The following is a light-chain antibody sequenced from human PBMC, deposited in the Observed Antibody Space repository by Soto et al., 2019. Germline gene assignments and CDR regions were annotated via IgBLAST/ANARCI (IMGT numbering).Light chain of an antibody. CDR3: LQDHNYPLT. V-gene: IGKV1-6*02. Sequence: AIQMAQSPSSLSASIGDRVTITCRASQGIGNDVGWFQQKPGKAPKLLIYDAATLQSGVPSRFSGSRSGTDFTLTISSLQPEDFATYYCLQDHNYPLTFGEGTKVEI. J-gene: IGKJ4*01. CDR2: DAA. CDR1: QGIGND.